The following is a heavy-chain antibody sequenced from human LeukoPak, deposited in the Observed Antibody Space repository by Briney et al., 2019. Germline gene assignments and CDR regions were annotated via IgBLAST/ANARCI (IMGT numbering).Heavy chain of an antibody. Sequence: ASVKVSCKASGYTFTSYGISWVRQAPGQGLEWMGWISAYNGNTNYAQKLQGRVTMTTDTSTSTAYMKLRSLRSDDTAVYYCARGYCSSTSCYAGDWFDPWGQGTLVTVSS. D-gene: IGHD2-2*01. V-gene: IGHV1-18*01. CDR3: ARGYCSSTSCYAGDWFDP. CDR2: ISAYNGNT. CDR1: GYTFTSYG. J-gene: IGHJ5*02.